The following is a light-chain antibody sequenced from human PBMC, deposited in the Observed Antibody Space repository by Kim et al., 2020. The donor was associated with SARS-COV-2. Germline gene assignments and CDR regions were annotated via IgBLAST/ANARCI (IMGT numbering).Light chain of an antibody. CDR2: AAS. CDR1: QGISNY. Sequence: ASVGDRVTITCRASQGISNYLAWYQQKPGKVPKLLIYAASTLQSGVPSRFSGSGSGTDFTLTISSLQPEDVATYYCQKYNSAPPTFGQGTRLEIK. CDR3: QKYNSAPPT. J-gene: IGKJ5*01. V-gene: IGKV1-27*01.